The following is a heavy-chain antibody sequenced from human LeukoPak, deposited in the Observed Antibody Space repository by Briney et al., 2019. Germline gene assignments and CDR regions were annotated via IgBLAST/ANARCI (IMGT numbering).Heavy chain of an antibody. D-gene: IGHD6-19*01. V-gene: IGHV3-53*01. CDR3: ARVPYSSGWYFDY. CDR1: GFSVSSNY. J-gene: IGHJ4*02. Sequence: GGSLRLSRAPSGFSVSSNYISWVRQVPGKGLEWVSVIYSGGSTYYADSVKGRFTISRDNSKNTLYLQMNRLRGEDTAVYYCARVPYSSGWYFDYWGQGTLVTVSS. CDR2: IYSGGST.